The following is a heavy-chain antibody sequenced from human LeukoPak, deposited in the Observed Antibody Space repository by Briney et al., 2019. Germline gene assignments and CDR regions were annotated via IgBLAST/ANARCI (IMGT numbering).Heavy chain of an antibody. CDR2: IYHSGST. Sequence: PSETLSLTCTVSGYSISSGYYWGWIRQPPGRGLEWIGSIYHSGSTYYNPSLKSRVTISVDTSKNQFSLKLSSVTAADTAVYYCARDSSNYFDYWGQGTLVTVSS. CDR1: GYSISSGYY. CDR3: ARDSSNYFDY. D-gene: IGHD4-11*01. J-gene: IGHJ4*02. V-gene: IGHV4-38-2*02.